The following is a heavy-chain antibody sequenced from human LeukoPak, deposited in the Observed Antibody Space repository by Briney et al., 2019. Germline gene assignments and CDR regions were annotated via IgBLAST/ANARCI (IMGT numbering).Heavy chain of an antibody. D-gene: IGHD3-10*01. CDR2: IYHSGST. CDR1: GYSITSGYY. Sequence: SETLSLTCTVSGYSITSGYYWGWIRQPPGKGLEWIGSIYHSGSTYYNPSLKSRVTISVDTSKNQFSLKLSSVTAADTAVYFCARDPIRGKDAFDIWGQGTQVTVSS. J-gene: IGHJ3*02. CDR3: ARDPIRGKDAFDI. V-gene: IGHV4-38-2*02.